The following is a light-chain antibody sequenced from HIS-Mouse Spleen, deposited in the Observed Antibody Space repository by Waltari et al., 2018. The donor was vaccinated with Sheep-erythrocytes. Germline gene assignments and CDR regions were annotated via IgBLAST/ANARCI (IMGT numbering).Light chain of an antibody. J-gene: IGLJ2*01. CDR3: AAWDDSLNGVV. V-gene: IGLV1-36*01. CDR2: YAD. Sequence: QSVLTQPPSVSEAPRQRVTISCSGSSSNIGNNAVNWYQQLPGKAPKLLIYYADLLASGVSDRFAGSKSGTSASLAISGLQSEDEADYYCAAWDDSLNGVVFGGGTKLTVL. CDR1: SSNIGNNA.